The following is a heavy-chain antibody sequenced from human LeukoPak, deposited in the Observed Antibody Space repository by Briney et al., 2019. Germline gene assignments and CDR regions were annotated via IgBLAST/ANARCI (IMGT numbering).Heavy chain of an antibody. CDR2: INWNGGSI. CDR3: AKDGKFSGSPYFYYMDV. V-gene: IGHV3-9*01. Sequence: GRSLRLSCVASGFTFGDYPMHWVRQVPGKGLEWVSGINWNGGSIGYADSMKGRFTISRDNAKNSLYLQMNSLRAEDTALYYCAKDGKFSGSPYFYYMDVWGKGTTITVS. D-gene: IGHD1-26*01. J-gene: IGHJ6*03. CDR1: GFTFGDYP.